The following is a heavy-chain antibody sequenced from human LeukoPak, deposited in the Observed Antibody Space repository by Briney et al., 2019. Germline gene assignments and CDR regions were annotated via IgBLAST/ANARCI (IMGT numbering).Heavy chain of an antibody. CDR1: GFALSSHW. V-gene: IGHV3-7*03. J-gene: IGHJ6*02. Sequence: GGSLRLTCAASGFALSSHWMTWVRQVPGRGPEWVANVNRDGSETYYLDSVKGRFTISKDNAKNSLYLQMNSLRAEDTALYHCARNNGMDVWGQGTTVIVSS. CDR3: ARNNGMDV. CDR2: VNRDGSET.